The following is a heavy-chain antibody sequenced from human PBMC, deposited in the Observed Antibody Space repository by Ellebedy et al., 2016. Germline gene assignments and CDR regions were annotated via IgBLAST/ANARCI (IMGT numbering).Heavy chain of an antibody. Sequence: SETLSLTXAVYGGSLSGHYWSWIRQPPEKGLEWIGEINHSGGTNYNPSLKSRVTISVDTSKNQFSLKLGSVTAADTAVYYCATNSSRQFDHWGQGTLVTVSS. V-gene: IGHV4-34*01. CDR1: GGSLSGHY. D-gene: IGHD6-13*01. CDR3: ATNSSRQFDH. CDR2: INHSGGT. J-gene: IGHJ4*02.